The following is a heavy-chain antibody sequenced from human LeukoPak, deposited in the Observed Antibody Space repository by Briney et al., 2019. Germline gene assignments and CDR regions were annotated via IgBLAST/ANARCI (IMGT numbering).Heavy chain of an antibody. CDR1: GYTLTELS. CDR2: FDPEDGET. D-gene: IGHD5-18*01. V-gene: IGHV1-24*01. Sequence: ASVKVSCKVSGYTLTELSMHWVRQAPGKGLEWMGGFDPEDGETIYAQKFQGRVTMTEDTSTDTAYMELSSLRSEDTAVYYCARDRGYSYGPLNWFDPWGQGTLVTVSS. J-gene: IGHJ5*02. CDR3: ARDRGYSYGPLNWFDP.